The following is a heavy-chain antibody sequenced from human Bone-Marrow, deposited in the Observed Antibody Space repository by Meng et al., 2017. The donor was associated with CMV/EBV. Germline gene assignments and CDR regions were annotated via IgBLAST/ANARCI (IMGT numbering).Heavy chain of an antibody. J-gene: IGHJ4*02. CDR2: ISGSGGST. V-gene: IGHV3-23*01. Sequence: GESLKISCAASGFTFSSYAMSWVRQAPGKGLEWVSAISGSGGSTYYADSVKGRFTISRDNSKNTLYLQMNSLRAEDTAVYYCAKAPPGVLRFLEADYWGQGTLVTVSS. D-gene: IGHD3-3*01. CDR3: AKAPPGVLRFLEADY. CDR1: GFTFSSYA.